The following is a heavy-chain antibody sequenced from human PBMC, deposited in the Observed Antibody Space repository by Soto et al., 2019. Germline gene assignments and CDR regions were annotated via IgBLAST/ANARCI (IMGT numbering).Heavy chain of an antibody. J-gene: IGHJ4*02. CDR3: AIVGCNAKGGKLWFGELLYCFDY. Sequence: GASVKVSCKASGYTFTSYAMHWVRQAPGQRLEWMGWINAGNGNTKYSQKFQGRVTITRDTSASTAYMELSSLRSEDTAVYYCAIVGCNAKGGKLWFGELLYCFDYWGQGTLVTVSS. V-gene: IGHV1-3*01. D-gene: IGHD3-10*01. CDR1: GYTFTSYA. CDR2: INAGNGNT.